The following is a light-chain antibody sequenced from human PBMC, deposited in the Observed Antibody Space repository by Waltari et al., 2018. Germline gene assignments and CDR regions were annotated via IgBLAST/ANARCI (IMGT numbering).Light chain of an antibody. CDR1: SSDGGSYNL. V-gene: IGLV2-23*01. J-gene: IGLJ2*01. CDR3: CSYAGGSALV. Sequence: QSALTQPASVSGSLGQSLTISRTGTSSDGGSYNLVSWYQQHPGKAPKVMIYEGSKWPSGVSNRFSGSKSGNTASLTISGLQAEDEADYYCCSYAGGSALVFGGGTKLTVL. CDR2: EGS.